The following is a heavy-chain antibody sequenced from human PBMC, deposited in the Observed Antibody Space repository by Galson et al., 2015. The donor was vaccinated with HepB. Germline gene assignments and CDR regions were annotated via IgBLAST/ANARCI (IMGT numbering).Heavy chain of an antibody. CDR2: IYYSGST. CDR3: SRDIECSGGSCYGWYYGMDA. D-gene: IGHD2-15*01. J-gene: IGHJ6*02. CDR1: GGSISSYY. V-gene: IGHV4-59*01. Sequence: SETLSLTCTVSGGSISSYYWSWIWQPPGKGLEWIGYIYYSGSTNYNPSLKSRVTISVDTSKKQFSLEVRSVTAADTAVYYCSRDIECSGGSCYGWYYGMDAWGQGTTVTVSS.